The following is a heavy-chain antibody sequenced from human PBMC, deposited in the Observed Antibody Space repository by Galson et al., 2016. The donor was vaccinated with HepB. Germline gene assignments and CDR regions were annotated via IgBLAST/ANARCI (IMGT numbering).Heavy chain of an antibody. V-gene: IGHV4-4*02. CDR1: GASISTNNW. J-gene: IGHJ4*02. CDR2: IYHSATT. Sequence: LSLTCAVSGASISTNNWWSWVRQAPGKGLEWVGQIYHSATTYYNPSLSGRVSMSVDKSSNQFSLRLSAVTAADTAVYYCAREAPGDYFDYWGQGTLVTVSS. CDR3: AREAPGDYFDY.